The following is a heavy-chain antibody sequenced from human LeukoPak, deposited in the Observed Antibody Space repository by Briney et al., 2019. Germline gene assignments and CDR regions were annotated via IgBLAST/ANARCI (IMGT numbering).Heavy chain of an antibody. CDR3: AINGGGDSGYGNFDY. D-gene: IGHD5-12*01. V-gene: IGHV3-9*01. Sequence: GGSLRLSCAVSGFTFDDYAMHWVRQVPGKGLEWVSGIDWNSDSIGYADSVKGRFTTSRDNAKNSLYLQMNSLRAEDTAFYYCAINGGGDSGYGNFDYWGQGTLVTVSS. CDR2: IDWNSDSI. J-gene: IGHJ4*02. CDR1: GFTFDDYA.